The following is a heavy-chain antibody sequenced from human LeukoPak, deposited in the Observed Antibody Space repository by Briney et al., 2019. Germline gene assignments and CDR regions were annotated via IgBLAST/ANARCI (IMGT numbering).Heavy chain of an antibody. CDR2: IYYSGST. CDR3: ARESSITMVRGVMGWFDP. Sequence: PSQTLSLTCTVSGGSISSGDYYWSWIRQPPGKGLEWIGYIYYSGSTYYNPSLKSRVTISVDTSKNQFSLKLSSVTAADTAVYYCARESSITMVRGVMGWFDPWGQGTLVTVSS. D-gene: IGHD3-10*01. V-gene: IGHV4-30-4*08. J-gene: IGHJ5*02. CDR1: GGSISSGDYY.